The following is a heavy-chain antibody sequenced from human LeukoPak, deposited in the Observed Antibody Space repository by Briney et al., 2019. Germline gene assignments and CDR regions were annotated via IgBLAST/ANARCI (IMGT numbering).Heavy chain of an antibody. J-gene: IGHJ4*02. CDR2: ISSSSSYI. V-gene: IGHV3-21*01. D-gene: IGHD3-10*01. Sequence: GGSLRLSCAASGFTFSSYSMNWVRQAPGKGLEWVSSISSSSSYIYYADSVKGRFTISRDNAKNSLYLQVNSLRAEDTAVYYCARDLLGSGSWRYYFDYWGQGTLATVSS. CDR3: ARDLLGSGSWRYYFDY. CDR1: GFTFSSYS.